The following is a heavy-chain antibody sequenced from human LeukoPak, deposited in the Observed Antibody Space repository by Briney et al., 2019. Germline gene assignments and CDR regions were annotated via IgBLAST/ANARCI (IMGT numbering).Heavy chain of an antibody. Sequence: SETLSLTCTVSGGSISSYYWSWIRQPPGKGLEWIGYIYYSGSTNYNPSLKSRVTISVDTSKNQFSLKLSSVTAADTAVYYCAREEVLGMRHAFDIWGQGTMVTVSS. D-gene: IGHD7-27*01. CDR1: GGSISSYY. V-gene: IGHV4-59*01. CDR2: IYYSGST. J-gene: IGHJ3*02. CDR3: AREEVLGMRHAFDI.